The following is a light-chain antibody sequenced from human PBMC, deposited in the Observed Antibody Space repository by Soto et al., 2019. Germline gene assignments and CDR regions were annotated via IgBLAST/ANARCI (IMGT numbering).Light chain of an antibody. J-gene: IGKJ1*01. CDR2: GAS. Sequence: AIQMTQSPSSLSASVGDRVTITCRASQGIRNDLGWYQQKPGKAPKLLIYGASSLQSGVPSRFSGSGSGTDFTLTSNSLQTEDFATYYCLQDYNYPRTFGQGTKVEI. V-gene: IGKV1-6*01. CDR3: LQDYNYPRT. CDR1: QGIRND.